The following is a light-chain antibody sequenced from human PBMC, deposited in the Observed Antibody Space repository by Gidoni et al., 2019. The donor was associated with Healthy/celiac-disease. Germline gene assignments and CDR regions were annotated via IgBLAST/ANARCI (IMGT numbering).Light chain of an antibody. Sequence: AIRMTQSLSSLSASTGDRVTITCRASQGISSYLAWYQQKPGKAPKLLIYAASTLQSGVPSRFSGSGSGTDFTLTISCLQSEDFATYYCQQYYSYPLTFGGXTKVEIK. CDR1: QGISSY. CDR2: AAS. V-gene: IGKV1-8*01. J-gene: IGKJ4*01. CDR3: QQYYSYPLT.